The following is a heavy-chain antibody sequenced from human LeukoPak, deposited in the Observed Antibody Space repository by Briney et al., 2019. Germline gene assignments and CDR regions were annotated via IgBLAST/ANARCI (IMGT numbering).Heavy chain of an antibody. Sequence: ASVTVSCKASVYTFTGYYMHWVRQAPGQGLEWMGWINPNSGGTNYAQKFQGRVTMTRDTSISTAYMELSRLRSDDTAVCYCARLYYYDSSGYYHNWFDPWGQGTLVTVSS. D-gene: IGHD3-22*01. J-gene: IGHJ5*02. V-gene: IGHV1-2*02. CDR3: ARLYYYDSSGYYHNWFDP. CDR1: VYTFTGYY. CDR2: INPNSGGT.